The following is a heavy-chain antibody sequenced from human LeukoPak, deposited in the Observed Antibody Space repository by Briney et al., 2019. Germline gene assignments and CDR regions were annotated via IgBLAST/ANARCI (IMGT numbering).Heavy chain of an antibody. CDR1: GLTFSSYG. Sequence: PGGSLRLSCAASGLTFSSYGMHWVRQAPGKGLEWVAVISYDGSNKYYADSVKGRFTISRDNSKNTLYLQMNSLRAEDTAVYYCAKDLGIAAAGGGLNWGQGTLVTVSS. V-gene: IGHV3-30*18. J-gene: IGHJ4*02. CDR2: ISYDGSNK. D-gene: IGHD6-13*01. CDR3: AKDLGIAAAGGGLN.